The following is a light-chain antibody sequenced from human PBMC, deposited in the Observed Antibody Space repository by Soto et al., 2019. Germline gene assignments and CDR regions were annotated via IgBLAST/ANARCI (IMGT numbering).Light chain of an antibody. V-gene: IGLV2-14*02. J-gene: IGLJ1*01. CDR3: SSFTSDITYV. CDR1: SSDVGSYNL. Sequence: QSALTQPASVSGSTGQSITISCTGTSSDVGSYNLVSWYQQHPGKAPKLMIYEGTKRPSGVSNRFSGSKSGNTASLTISGLQAEDEADYYCSSFTSDITYVFGTGTQLTVL. CDR2: EGT.